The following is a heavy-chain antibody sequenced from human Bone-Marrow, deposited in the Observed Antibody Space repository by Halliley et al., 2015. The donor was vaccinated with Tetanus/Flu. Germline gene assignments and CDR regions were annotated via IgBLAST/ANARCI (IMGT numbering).Heavy chain of an antibody. Sequence: SLRLSCAASGFMLSRFAMSWVRQAPGKGLEWVSSIYAGGSAYFADSVRGRFTISRDESKNTLYLQMNNLRVEDTAVYHCARGGGRYYSPYDWGQGTLVTVSS. V-gene: IGHV3-53*01. D-gene: IGHD3-10*01. J-gene: IGHJ4*02. CDR1: GFMLSRFA. CDR3: ARGGGRYYSPYD. CDR2: IYAGGSA.